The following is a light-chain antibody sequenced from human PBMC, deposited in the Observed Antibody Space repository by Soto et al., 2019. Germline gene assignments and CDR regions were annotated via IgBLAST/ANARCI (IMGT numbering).Light chain of an antibody. CDR2: GAS. J-gene: IGKJ3*01. Sequence: EIVLTQSPGTLSLSPGERATLSCRASQSVSSNYLAWYQQKPGQAPRLLIYGASSRATGIPDRFSGSGSGTDFTLTISGLEPEDFAVYYCQQYGSSPFTFGPGTKVEIK. CDR1: QSVSSNY. V-gene: IGKV3-20*01. CDR3: QQYGSSPFT.